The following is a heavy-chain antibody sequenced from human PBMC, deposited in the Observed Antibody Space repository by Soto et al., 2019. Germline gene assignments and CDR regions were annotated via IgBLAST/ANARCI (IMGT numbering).Heavy chain of an antibody. CDR3: ASSYCSSTSCYAYFDY. D-gene: IGHD2-2*01. CDR1: GYSFTSYW. CDR2: IYPGDSDT. J-gene: IGHJ4*02. V-gene: IGHV5-51*03. Sequence: EVQLVQSGAEVKKPGESLKISCKGSGYSFTSYWIGWVRQMPGKGLEWMGIIYPGDSDTRYSPSFQGQVTISADKSISTVYLQWSSLKASDTAMYYCASSYCSSTSCYAYFDYWGQGTLVTVSS.